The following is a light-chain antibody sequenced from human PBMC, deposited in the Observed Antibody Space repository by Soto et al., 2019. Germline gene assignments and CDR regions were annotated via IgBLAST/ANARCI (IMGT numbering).Light chain of an antibody. J-gene: IGLJ2*01. CDR2: EVN. CDR1: SSDVGGYNY. Sequence: QSVLTQPASVSGSPGQSITISCTGTSSDVGGYNYVSWYQQHPGKVPKLIIYEVNNRPSGVSVRFSASKSGNTASLTISGLQPEDEADYYCSSYTSSGTLVVFGGGTKVTVL. V-gene: IGLV2-14*03. CDR3: SSYTSSGTLVV.